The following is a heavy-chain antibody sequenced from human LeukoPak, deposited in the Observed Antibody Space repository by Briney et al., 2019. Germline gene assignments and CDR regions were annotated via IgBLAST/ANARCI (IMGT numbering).Heavy chain of an antibody. D-gene: IGHD2-2*01. J-gene: IGHJ5*02. Sequence: PSETLSLTCTVSGGSISSGGYYWSWIRQHPGKGLEWIGYIYYSGSTYYNPSLKSRVTISVDTSKNQFSLKLSSVTAADTAVYYCARGRVVVPAATINWFDPWGQGTLVTVSS. V-gene: IGHV4-30-4*08. CDR1: GGSISSGGYY. CDR2: IYYSGST. CDR3: ARGRVVVPAATINWFDP.